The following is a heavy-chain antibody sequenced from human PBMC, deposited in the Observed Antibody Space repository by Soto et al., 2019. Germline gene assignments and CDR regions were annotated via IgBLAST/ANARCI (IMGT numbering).Heavy chain of an antibody. D-gene: IGHD3-3*01. Sequence: GPSVKVSCKASGYTFTSYAMHWVRQAPGQRLEWMGWINAGNGNTKYSQKFQGRVTITRDTSASTAYMELSSLRSEDTAVYYCARGEGITIFGVVMDLRLFDYWGQGTLVTVSS. J-gene: IGHJ4*02. CDR3: ARGEGITIFGVVMDLRLFDY. CDR2: INAGNGNT. V-gene: IGHV1-3*01. CDR1: GYTFTSYA.